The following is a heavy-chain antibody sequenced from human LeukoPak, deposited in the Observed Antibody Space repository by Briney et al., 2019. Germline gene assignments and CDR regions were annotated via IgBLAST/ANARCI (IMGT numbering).Heavy chain of an antibody. CDR3: AKGSGYDTVFDY. CDR1: GFTFSTYV. V-gene: IGHV3-23*01. D-gene: IGHD5-12*01. CDR2: ISGSGDNT. Sequence: GGSLRLSCAASGFTFSTYVMRWVRQAPRKGLEWVSGISGSGDNTYYADSVKGRVTNSRDNSKNTLYLQMNSLRAEDTAVYYCAKGSGYDTVFDYGGEVTVVSVS. J-gene: IGHJ4*02.